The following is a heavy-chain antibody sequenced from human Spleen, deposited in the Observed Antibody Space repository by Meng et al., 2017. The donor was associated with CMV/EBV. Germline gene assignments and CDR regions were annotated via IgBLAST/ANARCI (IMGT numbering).Heavy chain of an antibody. D-gene: IGHD5-24*01. J-gene: IGHJ3*02. CDR1: GFTFSTYW. CDR3: AREDGYTKRGAFDI. CDR2: IKQDGSEK. V-gene: IGHV3-7*01. Sequence: GGSLRLSCAASGFTFSTYWMSWVRQAPGKGLEWVANIKQDGSEKYYADSVKGRSTISRDNAKNSLYLQMNSLRAEGTAVYYCAREDGYTKRGAFDIWGQGTMVTVSS.